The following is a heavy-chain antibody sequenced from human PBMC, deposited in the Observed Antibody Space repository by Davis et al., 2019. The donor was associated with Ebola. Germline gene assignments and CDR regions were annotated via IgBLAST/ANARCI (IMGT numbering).Heavy chain of an antibody. J-gene: IGHJ4*02. CDR1: GYTFTSYG. Sequence: ASVKVSCKSSGYTFTSYGLVWVRQAPGLGLEWMGWISGFTTNTNFAQKFQGRVTVSKDTSTNTAYMDLRSLTSDDTAIYYCARAPNHDVLTGTSSYYFDYWGQGTLVTVSS. V-gene: IGHV1-18*04. CDR2: ISGFTTNT. CDR3: ARAPNHDVLTGTSSYYFDY. D-gene: IGHD3-9*01.